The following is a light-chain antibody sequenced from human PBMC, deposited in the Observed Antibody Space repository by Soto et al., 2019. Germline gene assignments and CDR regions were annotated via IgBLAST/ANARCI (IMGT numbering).Light chain of an antibody. CDR1: SSDLGGYNY. Sequence: ALTQPRSVSGSPGQSVTISCTGTSSDLGGYNYVSWYQQHPGKAPKLMIYDVFKRPSGVPDRFSASKSGNTASLTISGLQAEDEANYYCCSYAGNYIVVFGGGTKLTVL. V-gene: IGLV2-11*01. J-gene: IGLJ2*01. CDR3: CSYAGNYIVV. CDR2: DVF.